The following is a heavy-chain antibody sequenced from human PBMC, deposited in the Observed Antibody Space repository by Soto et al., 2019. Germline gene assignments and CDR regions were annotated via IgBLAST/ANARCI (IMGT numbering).Heavy chain of an antibody. Sequence: KASETLSLTCTVSGGSISSYYWSWIRQPPGKGLEWIGYIYYSGSTNYNPSLKSRVTISVDTSKNQFSLKLSSVTAADTAVYYCARENSSGWRRIDYWGQGTLVTVSS. CDR2: IYYSGST. D-gene: IGHD6-19*01. J-gene: IGHJ4*02. V-gene: IGHV4-59*01. CDR1: GGSISSYY. CDR3: ARENSSGWRRIDY.